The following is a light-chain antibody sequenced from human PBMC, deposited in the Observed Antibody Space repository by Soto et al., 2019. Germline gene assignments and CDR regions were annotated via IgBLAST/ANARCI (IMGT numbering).Light chain of an antibody. CDR3: QQCSNWPLT. Sequence: ESVLTQSPATLSLSPGERATLSCRASPSVSNSLAWYQHKPGQAPRLLIYDASNSATGVPTRFSGSGSGTDFTLTISRLEPEDFAVYYCQQCSNWPLTFGGGTKVDI. CDR1: PSVSNS. CDR2: DAS. V-gene: IGKV3-11*01. J-gene: IGKJ4*01.